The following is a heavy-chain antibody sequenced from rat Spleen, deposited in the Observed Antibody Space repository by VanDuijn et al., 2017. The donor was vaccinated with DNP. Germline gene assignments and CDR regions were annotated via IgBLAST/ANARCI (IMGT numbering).Heavy chain of an antibody. J-gene: IGHJ2*01. Sequence: QVQLKESGPGLVQPSQTLSLACTVSGLSLTSNSVSWIRQPPGKGLEWMGIIWNNGDTDYNSAIKSRLSISRDTSKSQVFLKMNSLQTEDTAMFFCARMYTTDYFDYWGLGVMVTVSS. D-gene: IGHD1-6*01. CDR3: ARMYTTDYFDY. V-gene: IGHV2-47*01. CDR1: GLSLTSNS. CDR2: IWNNGDT.